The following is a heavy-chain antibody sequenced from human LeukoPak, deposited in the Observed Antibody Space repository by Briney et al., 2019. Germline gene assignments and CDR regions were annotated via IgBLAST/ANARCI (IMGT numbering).Heavy chain of an antibody. D-gene: IGHD3-22*01. V-gene: IGHV4-4*07. CDR3: ARDQTYYVSSGYYYVTYLQH. Sequence: PSETLSLTCTVSGATISSSYCTWIRQPAGEGLEWIGRISSGGSTTYNPSFKSRVTMSLDTSKRQFSLNLTSVTAADTAVYYCARDQTYYVSSGYYYVTYLQHWGQGILVTVSS. J-gene: IGHJ1*01. CDR2: ISSGGST. CDR1: GATISSSY.